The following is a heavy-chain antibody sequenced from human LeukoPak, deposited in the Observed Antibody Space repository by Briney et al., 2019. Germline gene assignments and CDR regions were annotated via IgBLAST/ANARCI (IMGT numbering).Heavy chain of an antibody. J-gene: IGHJ4*02. CDR3: ARDRNDYDSSGYPGYFDY. CDR1: GYTFSGYY. V-gene: IGHV1-2*02. Sequence: ASVKVSCKASGYTFSGYYMHWVRQAPGQGLEWMGWINPHSGDTNYAQKFQGRVTMTRDTSISTAYMELSRLRSDDTAVYYCARDRNDYDSSGYPGYFDYWGQGTLVTVSS. D-gene: IGHD3-22*01. CDR2: INPHSGDT.